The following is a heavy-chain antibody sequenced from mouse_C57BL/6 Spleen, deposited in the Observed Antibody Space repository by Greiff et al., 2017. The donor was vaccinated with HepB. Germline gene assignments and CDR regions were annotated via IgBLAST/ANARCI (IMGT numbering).Heavy chain of an antibody. CDR3: ARSPYDYEGVSAMDY. V-gene: IGHV3-8*01. J-gene: IGHJ4*01. CDR2: ISYSGST. D-gene: IGHD2-4*01. Sequence: EVMLVESGPGLAKPSQTLSLTCSVTGYSITSDYWNWIRKFPGNKLEYMGYISYSGSTYYNPSLKSRISITRDTSKNQYYLQLNSVTTEDTATYYCARSPYDYEGVSAMDYWGQGTSVTVSS. CDR1: GYSITSDY.